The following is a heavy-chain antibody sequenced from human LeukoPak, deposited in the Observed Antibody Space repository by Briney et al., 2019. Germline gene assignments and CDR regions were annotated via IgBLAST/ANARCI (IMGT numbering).Heavy chain of an antibody. D-gene: IGHD1-1*01. CDR1: GFTFSSFW. J-gene: IGHJ3*02. V-gene: IGHV3-74*03. CDR3: VRHNAARAFDI. Sequence: GGSLRLSCAASGFTFSSFWMHWVRQAPGKELVWVSRVSDDGSTTTYADSVKGRFTISRDNAKNTLYLQMNSLRPEDTAVYYCVRHNAARAFDIWGQGTMVIVSS. CDR2: VSDDGSTT.